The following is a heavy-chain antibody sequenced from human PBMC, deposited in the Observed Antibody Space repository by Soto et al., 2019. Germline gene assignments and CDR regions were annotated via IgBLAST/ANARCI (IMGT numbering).Heavy chain of an antibody. V-gene: IGHV3-23*01. J-gene: IGHJ2*01. CDR2: ISGSGGST. CDR3: AKDRSNASQWAFDL. CDR1: GFTFSTYA. D-gene: IGHD2-8*01. Sequence: EVQLLESGGGLVQPGGSLRLSCAASGFTFSTYAMSWVRQAPGKGLEWVSGISGSGGSTFYSVSVKGRFTISRDNSKNTLYLQMNSLRAEDTALYYCAKDRSNASQWAFDLWGRGTLVTVSS.